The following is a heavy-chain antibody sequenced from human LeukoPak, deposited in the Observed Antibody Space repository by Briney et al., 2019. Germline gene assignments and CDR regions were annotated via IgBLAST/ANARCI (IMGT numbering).Heavy chain of an antibody. CDR3: ATSRSYFDWLSQPSDY. CDR2: ISSSSSYI. CDR1: GFTFSSYS. D-gene: IGHD3-9*01. J-gene: IGHJ4*02. Sequence: GGSLRLSCAASGFTFSSYSMNWVRQAPGNGLEWVSSISSSSSYIYYADSVKGRFTISRDNAKNSLYLQMNSLRAEDTAVYYCATSRSYFDWLSQPSDYWGQGTLVTVSS. V-gene: IGHV3-21*01.